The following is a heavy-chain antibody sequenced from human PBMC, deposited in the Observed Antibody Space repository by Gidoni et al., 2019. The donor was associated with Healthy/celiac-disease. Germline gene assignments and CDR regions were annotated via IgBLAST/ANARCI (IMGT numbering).Heavy chain of an antibody. CDR2: IDPSDSYT. CDR3: ARRGIGIQLWGSDAFDI. V-gene: IGHV5-10-1*01. J-gene: IGHJ3*02. D-gene: IGHD5-18*01. CDR1: GYRFTSYW. Sequence: EVQLVQSGAEVKKPGESLRISCKGSGYRFTSYWISWVRQMPGKGLEWMGRIDPSDSYTNYSPSFQGHVTISADKSISTAYLQWSSLKASDTAMYYCARRGIGIQLWGSDAFDIWGQGTMVTVSS.